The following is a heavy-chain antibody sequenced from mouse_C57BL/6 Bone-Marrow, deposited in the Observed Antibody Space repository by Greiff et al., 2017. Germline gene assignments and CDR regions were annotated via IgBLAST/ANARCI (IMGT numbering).Heavy chain of an antibody. CDR2: INPSSGYT. CDR1: GYTFTSYW. J-gene: IGHJ1*03. V-gene: IGHV1-7*01. CDR3: ARLGV. D-gene: IGHD3-1*01. Sequence: VQGVESGAELAKPGASVKLSCKASGYTFTSYWMHWVKQRPGQGLEWIGYINPSSGYTKYNQKFKDKATLTADKSSITAYMQLSSLTYEDSAVYYCARLGVWGTGTTVTVSS.